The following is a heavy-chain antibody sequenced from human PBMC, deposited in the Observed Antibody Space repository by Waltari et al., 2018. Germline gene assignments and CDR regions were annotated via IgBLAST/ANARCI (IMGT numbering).Heavy chain of an antibody. CDR3: ARRGGVNYYYYGMDV. D-gene: IGHD3-16*01. Sequence: QVQLQESGPGLVKPSETLSLTCAVSGYSISSGYYWGWIRQPPGKGLEWIGSIYHSGRTYYNPSLKSRVTISVDTSKNQFSLKLSSVTAADTAVYYCARRGGVNYYYYGMDVWGQGTTVTVSS. CDR1: GYSISSGYY. CDR2: IYHSGRT. J-gene: IGHJ6*02. V-gene: IGHV4-38-2*01.